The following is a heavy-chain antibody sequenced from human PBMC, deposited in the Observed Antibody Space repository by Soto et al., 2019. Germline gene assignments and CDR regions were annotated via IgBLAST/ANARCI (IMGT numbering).Heavy chain of an antibody. D-gene: IGHD3-9*01. CDR2: IYHSGST. CDR1: GGSIRSSNW. Sequence: LSLTCAVSGGSIRSSNWWTLVRQPPGKGLEWIGEIYHSGSTNYNPSLKSRVTISVDKSKNQFSLKLSSVTAADTAVYYCARVIRMAKKSDMSTDYWGQGTLVTVSS. V-gene: IGHV4-4*02. J-gene: IGHJ4*02. CDR3: ARVIRMAKKSDMSTDY.